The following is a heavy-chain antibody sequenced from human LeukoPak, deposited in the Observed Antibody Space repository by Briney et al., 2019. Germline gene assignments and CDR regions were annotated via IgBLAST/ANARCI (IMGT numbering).Heavy chain of an antibody. D-gene: IGHD1-26*01. CDR2: ISSSSSYI. CDR3: AKGGKWDVTPFDY. V-gene: IGHV3-21*04. J-gene: IGHJ4*02. Sequence: GSLRLSCVVSGFTFNRCWMNWVRQAPGKGLEWVSSISSSSSYIYYADSVKGRFTISRDNAKNSLYLQMNSLRAEDTAVYYCAKGGKWDVTPFDYWGQGTLVTVSS. CDR1: GFTFNRCW.